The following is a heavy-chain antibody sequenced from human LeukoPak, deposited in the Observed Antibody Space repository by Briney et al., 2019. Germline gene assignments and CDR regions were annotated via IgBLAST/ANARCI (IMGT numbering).Heavy chain of an antibody. CDR1: GGSISSYY. D-gene: IGHD1-14*01. J-gene: IGHJ4*02. CDR3: ARLAGFYSKTTDY. V-gene: IGHV4-39*01. CDR2: IYYSGST. Sequence: SETLSLTCTVSGGSISSYYWGWIRQPPGKGLEWIGSIYYSGSTYYNPSLKSRVTISVDTSKNQFSLKLSSVTAADTAVYYCARLAGFYSKTTDYWGQGTLVTVSS.